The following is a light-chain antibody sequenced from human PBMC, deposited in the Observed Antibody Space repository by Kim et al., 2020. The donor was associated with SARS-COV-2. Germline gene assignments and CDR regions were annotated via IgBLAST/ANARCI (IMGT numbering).Light chain of an antibody. Sequence: SYELTQPPSVSVSPGQTASITCSGDKLGDKYACWYQQKPGQSPVLVIYQDSKRPSRIPERFSGSNSGNTATLTISGTQAMDEADYYCQAWDSSTAYVFGGGTQLTVL. V-gene: IGLV3-1*01. CDR1: KLGDKY. CDR2: QDS. J-gene: IGLJ2*01. CDR3: QAWDSSTAYV.